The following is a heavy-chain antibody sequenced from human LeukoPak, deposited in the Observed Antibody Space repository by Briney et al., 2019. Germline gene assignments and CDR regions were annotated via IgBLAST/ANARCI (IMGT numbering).Heavy chain of an antibody. J-gene: IGHJ4*02. V-gene: IGHV1-46*01. CDR1: GCTFTSYY. CDR2: ISPSGGST. D-gene: IGHD3-10*01. CDR3: ARGRGSGTYYLDY. Sequence: GASVKVSCKASGCTFTSYYMHWVRQAPGQGLEWMGIISPSGGSTTHAQKFRGRLTMTRDMSTSTVYMELSSLRSEDTAVYYCARGRGSGTYYLDYWGQGTLVTVSS.